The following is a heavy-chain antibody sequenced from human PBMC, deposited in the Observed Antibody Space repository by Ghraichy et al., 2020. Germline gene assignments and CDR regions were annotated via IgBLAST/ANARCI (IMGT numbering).Heavy chain of an antibody. CDR1: GFTFSSYT. D-gene: IGHD2-15*01. V-gene: IGHV3-48*04. J-gene: IGHJ4*02. Sequence: GESLNISCAASGFTFSSYTMNWVRQAPGKGLEWVSFISVGGRTTYYAESVKGRFTISRDNAKNSLYLQMSSLRTDDTAVYYCARFRGGSWFIFDYWGQGSLVIVSS. CDR3: ARFRGGSWFIFDY. CDR2: ISVGGRTT.